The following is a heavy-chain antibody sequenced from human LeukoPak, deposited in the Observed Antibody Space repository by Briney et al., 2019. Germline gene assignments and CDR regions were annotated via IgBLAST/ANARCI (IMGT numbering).Heavy chain of an antibody. V-gene: IGHV3-21*01. D-gene: IGHD3-16*01. J-gene: IGHJ5*02. CDR1: GFTFSDYS. CDR2: ITSPSSHI. CDR3: ARARLGYYDEYFDP. Sequence: GGSLRLSCATAGFTFSDYSMTWDRQAPGKGLEWVSSITSPSSHINYADSVRGRFTISRDNAKNALFLQMTSLTDEDTALYYCARARLGYYDEYFDPWGQGTQVTVSS.